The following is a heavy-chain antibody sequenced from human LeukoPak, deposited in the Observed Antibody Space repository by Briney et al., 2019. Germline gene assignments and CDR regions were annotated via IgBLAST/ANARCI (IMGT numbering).Heavy chain of an antibody. V-gene: IGHV3-30*03. D-gene: IGHD1-20*01. Sequence: PGGSLRLSCAASGFTFSDYYMSWIRQAPGKGLEWVAVISYDGSNKYYADSVKGRFTISRDNSKNTLYLQMNSLRAEDTAVYYCSIRDLPQFDYWGQGTLVTVSS. CDR2: ISYDGSNK. CDR1: GFTFSDYY. CDR3: SIRDLPQFDY. J-gene: IGHJ4*02.